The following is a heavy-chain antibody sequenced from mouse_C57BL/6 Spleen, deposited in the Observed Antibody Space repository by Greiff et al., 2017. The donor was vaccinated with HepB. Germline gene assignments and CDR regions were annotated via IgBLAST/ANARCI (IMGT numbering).Heavy chain of an antibody. J-gene: IGHJ3*01. CDR3: ARGDDGYYPFAY. CDR1: GYTFTSFW. V-gene: IGHV1-64*01. Sequence: VQLQQSGAELVKPGASVKLSCKASGYTFTSFWMHWVKQRPGQGLEWIGMIHPNSGSTNYNEKFKSKATLTVDKSSSTAYMQLSSLTSEDSAVYYCARGDDGYYPFAYWGQGTLVTVSA. CDR2: IHPNSGST. D-gene: IGHD2-3*01.